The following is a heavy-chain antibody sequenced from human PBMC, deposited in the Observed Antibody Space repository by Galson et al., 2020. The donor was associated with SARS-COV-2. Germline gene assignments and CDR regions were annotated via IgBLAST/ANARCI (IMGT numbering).Heavy chain of an antibody. CDR3: ARDATSSGWYNWFDP. CDR2: VLNSGTT. V-gene: IGHV4-39*07. D-gene: IGHD6-19*01. CDR1: GGSISSSNYY. J-gene: IGHJ5*02. Sequence: SETLSLTCTVSGGSISSSNYYWGWIRQPPGKGLEWIGSVLNSGTTHYSPSLQSRVTISVDTSKNQFSLNLNSVTAADTAMYYCARDATSSGWYNWFDPWGQGTLVTVSS.